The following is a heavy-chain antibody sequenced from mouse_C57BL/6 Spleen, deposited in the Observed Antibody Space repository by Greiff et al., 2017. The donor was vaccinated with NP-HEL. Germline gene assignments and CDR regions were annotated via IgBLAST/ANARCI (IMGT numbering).Heavy chain of an antibody. D-gene: IGHD2-1*01. V-gene: IGHV1-82*01. Sequence: VQLQQSGPELVKPGASVKISCKASGYAFSSSWMNWVKQRPGKGLEWIGRIYPGDGDTNYNGKFKGKATLTADKSSSTAYMQLSSRTSEDSAVYFCARGGGNHWYFDVWGTGTTVTVSS. CDR3: ARGGGNHWYFDV. CDR1: GYAFSSSW. CDR2: IYPGDGDT. J-gene: IGHJ1*03.